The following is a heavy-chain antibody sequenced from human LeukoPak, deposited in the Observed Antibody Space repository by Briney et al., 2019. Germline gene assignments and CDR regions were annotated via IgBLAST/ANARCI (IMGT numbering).Heavy chain of an antibody. CDR1: GDSISSGRYF. V-gene: IGHV4-61*02. D-gene: IGHD4-23*01. Sequence: SQTLSLTCTVSGDSISSGRYFWAWIRQPAGEGLEWLGRTYATGNTNYNPSLKSRVTMSVDTPKNQFSLKLSSVTAADTAVYYCARGGTAGYGGLNWFDPWGQGTLVTVSS. CDR2: TYATGNT. J-gene: IGHJ5*02. CDR3: ARGGTAGYGGLNWFDP.